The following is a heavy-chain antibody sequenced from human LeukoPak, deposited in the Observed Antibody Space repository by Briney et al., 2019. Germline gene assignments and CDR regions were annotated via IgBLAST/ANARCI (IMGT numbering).Heavy chain of an antibody. CDR3: ARGFYGSGSYYNLFDY. Sequence: ETLSLTCTVSGGSISSYYWSWIRQPPGKGLEWIGYIYYSGSTNYNPSLKNRVTISVDTSKNQFSLKLSSVTAADTAVYYCARGFYGSGSYYNLFDYWGQGTLVAVSS. V-gene: IGHV4-59*01. D-gene: IGHD3-10*01. CDR2: IYYSGST. J-gene: IGHJ4*02. CDR1: GGSISSYY.